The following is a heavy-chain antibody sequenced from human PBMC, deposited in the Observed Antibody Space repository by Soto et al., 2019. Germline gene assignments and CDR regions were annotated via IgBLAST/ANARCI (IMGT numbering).Heavy chain of an antibody. J-gene: IGHJ3*02. CDR1: GYTFTSYY. Sequence: QVQLVPSGAEVKKPGASVKVSCTASGYTFTSYYMHWVRQAPGQGLEWMGIITPSGGSTSYAQKRQGRITMARDTSTSTVYMELSSLSSEDTAVYYCASEVKQAAVAFDIGGQGTMVTVSS. D-gene: IGHD2-15*01. CDR2: ITPSGGST. CDR3: ASEVKQAAVAFDI. V-gene: IGHV1-46*03.